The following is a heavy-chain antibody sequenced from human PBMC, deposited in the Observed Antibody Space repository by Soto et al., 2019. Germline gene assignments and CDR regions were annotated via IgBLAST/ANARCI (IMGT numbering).Heavy chain of an antibody. CDR2: IKSKTDGGTT. Sequence: GGSLRLSCAPSGLTLSNPWMSWVRQAPGKGLEWVGRIKSKTDGGTTDYAAPVKGRFTISRDDSKNTLYLQMKSLKTEDTAVYYCMRGSPTTVVNKRGRLDYWGQGTLVTVSS. CDR1: GLTLSNPW. D-gene: IGHD4-17*01. V-gene: IGHV3-15*01. J-gene: IGHJ4*02. CDR3: MRGSPTTVVNKRGRLDY.